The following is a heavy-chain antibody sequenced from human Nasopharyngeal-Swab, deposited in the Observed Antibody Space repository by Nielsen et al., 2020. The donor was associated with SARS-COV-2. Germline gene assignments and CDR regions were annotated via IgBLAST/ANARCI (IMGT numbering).Heavy chain of an antibody. CDR3: AKDLPEGWNSYLWYFDL. Sequence: GGSLRLSCAASGFTFSSYSMNWVCQAPGMGLEWVSVIHSDGTSTKYADSVKGRFTISRNNSKDTLYLQMNSLRAEDTAVYYCAKDLPEGWNSYLWYFDLWGRGTLVTVSS. CDR1: GFTFSSYS. CDR2: IHSDGTST. D-gene: IGHD1-1*01. J-gene: IGHJ2*01. V-gene: IGHV3-23*03.